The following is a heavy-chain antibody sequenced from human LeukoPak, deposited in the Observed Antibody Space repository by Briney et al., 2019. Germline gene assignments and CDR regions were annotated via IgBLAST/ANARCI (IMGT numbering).Heavy chain of an antibody. Sequence: SETLSLTCSVYGGSFSGFYWNWIRQPPGKGLEWIGEINHSGSTHYSPSLKSRVTISVDTSKNQFSLKLSSVTAADTAVYYCARRPRNYDFWSGYSNWFDPWGQGTLVTVSS. CDR2: INHSGST. CDR1: GGSFSGFY. D-gene: IGHD3-3*01. J-gene: IGHJ5*02. CDR3: ARRPRNYDFWSGYSNWFDP. V-gene: IGHV4-34*01.